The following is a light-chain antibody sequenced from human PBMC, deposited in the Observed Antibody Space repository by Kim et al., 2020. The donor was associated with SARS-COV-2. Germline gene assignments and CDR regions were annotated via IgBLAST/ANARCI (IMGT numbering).Light chain of an antibody. J-gene: IGKJ4*01. CDR2: EKS. Sequence: SFAPGERAPLSCRASQTVNTYLAWYQQKPGQAPRLLIYEKSKRATGIPARFSGSGSGTDFTLTISSLEPEDFAIYYCQQRDDCGAFGGGTKVDIK. V-gene: IGKV3-11*01. CDR1: QTVNTY. CDR3: QQRDDCGA.